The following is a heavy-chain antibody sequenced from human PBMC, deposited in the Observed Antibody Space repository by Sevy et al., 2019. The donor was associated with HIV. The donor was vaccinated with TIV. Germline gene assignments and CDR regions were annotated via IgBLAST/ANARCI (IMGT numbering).Heavy chain of an antibody. CDR1: GFTINSYA. D-gene: IGHD7-27*01. CDR2: ISSSSGTI. V-gene: IGHV3-48*01. CDR3: AGDDHWAFDY. Sequence: GGSLRLSCAVSGFTINSYAVNWVRQAPGKGLGWVSYISSSSGTIRYADSVKGRLTISRDNAKNSLFLQMNSLRAEDTAVYYCAGDDHWAFDYWGQGALVTVSS. J-gene: IGHJ4*02.